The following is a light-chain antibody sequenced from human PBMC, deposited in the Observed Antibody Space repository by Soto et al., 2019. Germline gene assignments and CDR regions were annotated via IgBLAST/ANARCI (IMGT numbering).Light chain of an antibody. CDR2: AAS. Sequence: EIVLAPSPGTLYLSPGVRAPLYCCPSQTVSSNYLAWYQQKPGQAPSLLIYAASTRATGIPDRFSGSGSGTDFTLTISRLEPEDFAVYYCQQYGSAPSWTFGQGTKVDI. J-gene: IGKJ1*01. CDR1: QTVSSNY. V-gene: IGKV3-20*01. CDR3: QQYGSAPSWT.